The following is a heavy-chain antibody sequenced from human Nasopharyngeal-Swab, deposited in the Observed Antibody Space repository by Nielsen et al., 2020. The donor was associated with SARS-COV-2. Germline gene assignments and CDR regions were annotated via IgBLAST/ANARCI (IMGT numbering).Heavy chain of an antibody. CDR3: ATTLHTSGTHYKDNYFDY. Sequence: GESLKISCVASGYSFRTYGMSWVRQAPGKGLEWVAAIVGSGDNSGSGGSTYYADSVKGRFTISRDNSKNTLSLQMNSLRAEDTAVYFCATTLHTSGTHYKDNYFDYWSQGTLVTVSS. CDR2: IVGSGDNSGSGGST. J-gene: IGHJ4*02. D-gene: IGHD3-10*01. CDR1: GYSFRTYG. V-gene: IGHV3-23*01.